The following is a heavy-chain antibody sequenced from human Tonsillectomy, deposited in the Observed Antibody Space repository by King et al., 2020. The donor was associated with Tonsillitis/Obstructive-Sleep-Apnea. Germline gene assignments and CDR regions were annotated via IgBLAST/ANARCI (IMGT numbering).Heavy chain of an antibody. CDR3: ARTLGYCSSTSCYWTLWY. CDR2: IDWDDDK. J-gene: IGHJ4*02. Sequence: ITLKESGPALVKPTQTLTLTCTFSGLSVSTSGMCVSWIRQPPGKALEWLARIDWDDDKYYSTSLKTRLTISKDTSRNQVVLTMTNMDPVDTATYYCARTLGYCSSTSCYWTLWYWGQGTLVTVSS. D-gene: IGHD2-2*01. V-gene: IGHV2-70*15. CDR1: GLSVSTSGMC.